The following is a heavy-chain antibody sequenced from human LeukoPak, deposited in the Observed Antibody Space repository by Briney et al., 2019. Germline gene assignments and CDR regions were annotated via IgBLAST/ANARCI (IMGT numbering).Heavy chain of an antibody. D-gene: IGHD2-21*02. Sequence: GGSLRLSCAASGFTFSSYAVSWVRQAPGKGLEWVSTIIGSGRSTYYADSVQGRFTISRDNSRNTLFLQMKSLRVDDTAVYYCAGGDTAWYFFDYWGQGTLVTVSS. J-gene: IGHJ4*02. CDR2: IIGSGRST. V-gene: IGHV3-23*01. CDR1: GFTFSSYA. CDR3: AGGDTAWYFFDY.